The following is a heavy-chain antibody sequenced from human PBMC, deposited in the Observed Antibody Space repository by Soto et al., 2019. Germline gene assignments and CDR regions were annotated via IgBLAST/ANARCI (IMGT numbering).Heavy chain of an antibody. V-gene: IGHV3-9*01. CDR3: AKDSGPAEGYYFDY. J-gene: IGHJ4*02. CDR1: GFTFDDYA. Sequence: PGGSVRLSCAASGFTFDDYAMHWVRQAPGKGLEWVSGISWNSGSIGYADSVKGRFTISRDNAKNSLYLQMNSLRAEDTALYYCAKDSGPAEGYYFDYWGQGTLVTVSS. CDR2: ISWNSGSI.